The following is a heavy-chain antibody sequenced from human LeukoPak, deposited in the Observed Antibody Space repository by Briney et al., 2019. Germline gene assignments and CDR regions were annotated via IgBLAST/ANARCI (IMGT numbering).Heavy chain of an antibody. CDR2: IKQDGSEK. CDR3: ARATSYYYASRAFDI. J-gene: IGHJ3*02. CDR1: GFTFSSYW. D-gene: IGHD3-10*01. Sequence: GSLRLSCAASGFTFSSYWMSWVRQAPGKGLEWVANIKQDGSEKYYVDSVKGRFTISRDNAKNSLYLQMNSLRAEDTAVYYCARATSYYYASRAFDIWGQGTMVTVSS. V-gene: IGHV3-7*01.